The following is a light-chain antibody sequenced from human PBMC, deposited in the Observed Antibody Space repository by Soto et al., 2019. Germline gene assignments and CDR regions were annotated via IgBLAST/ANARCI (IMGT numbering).Light chain of an antibody. Sequence: QSALTQPASVSGSPGQSITISCTGTSSDVGRYKLVSWYQQHPGKAPKLMIYDVTNRPSGVSNRFSGSKSGNTASLTISGLQAEDEADYYCSSYTTSSTLIFGGGTKLT. V-gene: IGLV2-14*03. CDR1: SSDVGRYKL. CDR2: DVT. CDR3: SSYTTSSTLI. J-gene: IGLJ2*01.